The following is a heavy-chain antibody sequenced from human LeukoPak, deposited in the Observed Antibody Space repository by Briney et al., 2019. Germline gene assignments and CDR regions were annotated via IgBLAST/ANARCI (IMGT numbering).Heavy chain of an antibody. CDR3: ARGRRDIVVVVATPPYYYYMDV. V-gene: IGHV4-59*11. D-gene: IGHD2-15*01. J-gene: IGHJ6*03. CDR2: IYYSGST. Sequence: SETLSLTCTVSGGSISSHYWSWIRQPPGKGLEWIGYIYYSGSTYYNPSLKSRVTISVDTSKNQFSLKLSSVTAADTAVYYCARGRRDIVVVVATPPYYYYMDVWGKGTTVTVSS. CDR1: GGSISSHY.